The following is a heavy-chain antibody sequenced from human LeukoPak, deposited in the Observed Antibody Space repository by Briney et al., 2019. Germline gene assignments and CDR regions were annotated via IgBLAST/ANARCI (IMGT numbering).Heavy chain of an antibody. CDR2: ISAYNGNT. V-gene: IGHV1-18*04. Sequence: ASVKVSCKASGYTFTSYGISWVREAPGQGLEWMGWISAYNGNTNYAQKLQGRVTMTTDTSTSTAYMELRSLRSDDTAVYYCARDGTLLRYFDWLFPPHFDYWGQGPLVTVSS. D-gene: IGHD3-9*01. J-gene: IGHJ4*02. CDR3: ARDGTLLRYFDWLFPPHFDY. CDR1: GYTFTSYG.